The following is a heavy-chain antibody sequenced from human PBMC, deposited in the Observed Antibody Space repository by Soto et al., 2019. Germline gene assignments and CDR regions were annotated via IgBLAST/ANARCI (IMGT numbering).Heavy chain of an antibody. CDR3: ARAVAAAPAMSY. D-gene: IGHD2-2*01. CDR2: IYYSGST. J-gene: IGHJ4*02. CDR1: GGSISSGDYY. V-gene: IGHV4-30-4*01. Sequence: SETLSLTCTVSGGSISSGDYYWSWIRQPPGKGLEWIGYIYYSGSTYYNPSLKSRVTISVDTSKNQFSLKLSSVTAADTAVYYCARAVAAAPAMSYWGQGTLGTVSA.